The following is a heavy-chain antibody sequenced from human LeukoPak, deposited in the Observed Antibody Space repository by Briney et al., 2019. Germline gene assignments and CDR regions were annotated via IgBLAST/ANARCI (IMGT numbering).Heavy chain of an antibody. CDR3: ARGGWSRFEY. CDR1: GFTFSSYS. D-gene: IGHD2-15*01. Sequence: PGGSLRLSCAASGFTFSSYSMTWVRQAPGRGLEWVASIKADESEKYYEDSVKDRFTVSRDNAKNSLYLQVSSLRAEDTAIYYCARGGWSRFEYWGQGTLITVSS. CDR2: IKADESEK. V-gene: IGHV3-7*01. J-gene: IGHJ4*02.